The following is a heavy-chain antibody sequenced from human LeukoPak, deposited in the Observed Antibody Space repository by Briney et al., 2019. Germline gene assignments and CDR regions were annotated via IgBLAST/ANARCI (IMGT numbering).Heavy chain of an antibody. CDR3: ARVDWMIGAFDI. CDR1: GITFSSYE. D-gene: IGHD3-22*01. J-gene: IGHJ3*02. Sequence: PGGSLRLSCVVSGITFSSYEMNWVRQAPGKGLGWVSYISTSGSTIYYADSVKGRFTISRDNAKNSLYLQMNGLRDEDTAVYYCARVDWMIGAFDIWGQGTMVTVSS. V-gene: IGHV3-48*03. CDR2: ISTSGSTI.